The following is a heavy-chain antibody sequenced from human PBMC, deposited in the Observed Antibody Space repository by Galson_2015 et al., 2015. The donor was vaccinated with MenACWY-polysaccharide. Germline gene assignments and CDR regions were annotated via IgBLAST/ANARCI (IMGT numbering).Heavy chain of an antibody. J-gene: IGHJ4*02. CDR1: GFTFGDYA. D-gene: IGHD2-15*01. V-gene: IGHV3-49*04. Sequence: SLRLSCAASGFTFGDYAVSWVRQAPGKGLEWVGFIRRNAYGGSTECAASVQGRFTITRNDSKIMVYLQMISLKTEVSAWYYCTRFYCLAAIPRLDYWGQGTLVTVSS. CDR3: TRFYCLAAIPRLDY. CDR2: IRRNAYGGST.